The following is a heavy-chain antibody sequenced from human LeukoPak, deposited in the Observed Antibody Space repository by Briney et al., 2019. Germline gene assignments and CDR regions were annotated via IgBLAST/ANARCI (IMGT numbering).Heavy chain of an antibody. J-gene: IGHJ4*02. CDR1: GFTFSGSW. Sequence: PGGSLRLSCAASGFTFSGSWMHWVRQAPGKGLEWVANINPDGSQKRFVDSVVGRFTMSRDNAKNSLYLQMNSLRVEDTAVFYCAAWTDRGYNFWGQGTLVTVSS. CDR3: AAWTDRGYNF. V-gene: IGHV3-7*01. CDR2: INPDGSQK. D-gene: IGHD5-24*01.